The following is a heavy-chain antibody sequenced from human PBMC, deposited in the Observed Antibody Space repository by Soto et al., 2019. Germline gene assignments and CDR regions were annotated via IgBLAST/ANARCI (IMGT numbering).Heavy chain of an antibody. CDR2: LWSDGTTK. Sequence: QVQLVESGGGVVQPGRSLRLACATSGFVFNNYGMHWVRQAPGKGLEWVAVLWSDGTTKHYADSVKGRFTTSRDYSKNTLFLQMNSLRVEDTALYYCARVGGTFAHDFDNWGQGTLVTVSS. V-gene: IGHV3-33*01. CDR3: ARVGGTFAHDFDN. J-gene: IGHJ4*02. D-gene: IGHD1-26*01. CDR1: GFVFNNYG.